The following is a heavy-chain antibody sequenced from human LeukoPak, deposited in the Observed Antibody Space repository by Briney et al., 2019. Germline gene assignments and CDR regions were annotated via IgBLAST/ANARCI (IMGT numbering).Heavy chain of an antibody. J-gene: IGHJ3*02. V-gene: IGHV1-2*02. CDR2: INPTSGGT. CDR3: ASGRIYCGGDCLPSDAFDI. D-gene: IGHD2-21*01. CDR1: GYTFTGYY. Sequence: ASVKVSCKASGYTFTGYYMHWVRQAPGQGLQWMGWINPTSGGTNYAQKFQGRVTMTRDTSISTAYMELSRLRSDDTAVYYCASGRIYCGGDCLPSDAFDIWGQGTMVTVSS.